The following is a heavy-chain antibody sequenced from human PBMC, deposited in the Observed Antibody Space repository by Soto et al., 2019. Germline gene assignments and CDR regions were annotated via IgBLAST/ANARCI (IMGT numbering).Heavy chain of an antibody. CDR3: ATDRRAIFGVVITAFDI. V-gene: IGHV1-24*01. J-gene: IGHJ3*02. CDR2: FDPEDGET. CDR1: GGTFSSYA. Sequence: ASVKVSCKASGGTFSSYAISWVRQAPGKGLEWMGGFDPEDGETIYAQKFQGRVTMTEDTSTDTAYMELSSLRSEDTAVYYCATDRRAIFGVVITAFDIWGQGTMVTVSS. D-gene: IGHD3-3*01.